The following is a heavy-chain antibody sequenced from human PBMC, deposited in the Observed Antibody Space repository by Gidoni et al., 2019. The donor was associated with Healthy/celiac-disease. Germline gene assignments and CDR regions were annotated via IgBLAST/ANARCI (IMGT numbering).Heavy chain of an antibody. J-gene: IGHJ3*02. V-gene: IGHV1-2*04. CDR3: ARGGSWYYYDSSGYYFAFDI. Sequence: QVQLVQSGAEVKKPGASVKVSCKASGSTFTGYYMHWVRQSPGQGLEWMGWINPNSGGTNYAQKFQGWVTMTRDTSISTAYMELSRLRSDDTAVYYCARGGSWYYYDSSGYYFAFDIWGQGTMVTVSS. D-gene: IGHD3-22*01. CDR1: GSTFTGYY. CDR2: INPNSGGT.